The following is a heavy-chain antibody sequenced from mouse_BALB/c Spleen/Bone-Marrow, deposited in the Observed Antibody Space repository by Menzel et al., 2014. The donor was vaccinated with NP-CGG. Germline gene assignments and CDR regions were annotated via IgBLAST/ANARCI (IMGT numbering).Heavy chain of an antibody. CDR1: GYRLTSYW. D-gene: IGHD2-4*01. Sequence: QVQLQQSGAELAKPGASVKMSCKASGYRLTSYWMHWVKQRPGQDLEWIGYINPSSGYTEDNQKFKDKAALTADKSSSTAYMQLSSLTSEDSAVYYCARGYYDLDYWGQGTTLTVSS. CDR2: INPSSGYT. J-gene: IGHJ2*01. CDR3: ARGYYDLDY. V-gene: IGHV1-7*01.